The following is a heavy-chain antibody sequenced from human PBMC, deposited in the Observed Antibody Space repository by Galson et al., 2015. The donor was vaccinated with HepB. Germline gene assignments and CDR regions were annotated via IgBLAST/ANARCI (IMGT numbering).Heavy chain of an antibody. Sequence: SVKVSCKASGYTFTSYAMHWVRQAPGQRLEWMGWINAGNGNTKYSQKFQGRVTITRDTSASTAYMELSSLRSEDTAVYYCARDPSIAVAPYGMDVWGQGTTVTVSS. CDR3: ARDPSIAVAPYGMDV. V-gene: IGHV1-3*01. D-gene: IGHD6-19*01. CDR1: GYTFTSYA. CDR2: INAGNGNT. J-gene: IGHJ6*02.